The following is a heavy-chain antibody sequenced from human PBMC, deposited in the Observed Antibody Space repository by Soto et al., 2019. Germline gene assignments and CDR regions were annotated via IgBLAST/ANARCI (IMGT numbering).Heavy chain of an antibody. Sequence: SETLSLTCAVYGGSFSGYYWSWIRQPPGKGLEWIGEINHSGSTNYNPSLKSRVTISVDTSKNQFSLKLSSVTAADTAVYYCARGRRAARHGSYCGMDVWGQGTTVTVSS. J-gene: IGHJ6*02. CDR2: INHSGST. D-gene: IGHD6-6*01. CDR3: ARGRRAARHGSYCGMDV. V-gene: IGHV4-34*01. CDR1: GGSFSGYY.